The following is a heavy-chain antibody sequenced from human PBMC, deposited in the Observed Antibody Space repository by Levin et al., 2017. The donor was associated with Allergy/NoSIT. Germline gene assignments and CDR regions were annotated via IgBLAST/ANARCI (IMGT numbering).Heavy chain of an antibody. Sequence: GESLKISCAASGFTFSSYGMSWVRQAPGKGLEWVSAISASGGSTYYADSVKGRFTISRDNSKNTLYLRMNSLRAEDTAVYYCAKRVQHSSGSHFDYWGQGTLVTVSS. CDR3: AKRVQHSSGSHFDY. V-gene: IGHV3-23*01. CDR1: GFTFSSYG. J-gene: IGHJ4*02. D-gene: IGHD5-18*01. CDR2: ISASGGST.